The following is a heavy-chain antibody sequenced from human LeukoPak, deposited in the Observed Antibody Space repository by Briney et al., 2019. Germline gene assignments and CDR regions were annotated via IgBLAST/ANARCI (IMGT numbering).Heavy chain of an antibody. CDR3: ASSYSSSWYAAFHY. CDR1: GYTFTSYG. J-gene: IGHJ4*02. Sequence: ASVKVSCKASGYTFTSYGISWVRQAPGQGLEWMGWISAYNGNTNYAQKLQGRVTMTTDTSTSTAYMELRSLRSDDTAVYYCASSYSSSWYAAFHYWGQGTLVTVSS. D-gene: IGHD6-13*01. CDR2: ISAYNGNT. V-gene: IGHV1-18*01.